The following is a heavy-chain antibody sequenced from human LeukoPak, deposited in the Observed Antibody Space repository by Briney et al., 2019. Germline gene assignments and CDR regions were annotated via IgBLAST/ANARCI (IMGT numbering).Heavy chain of an antibody. CDR2: IYYIGSP. CDR3: ASHERGGLSFDY. D-gene: IGHD1-1*01. Sequence: ASETLSLTCTVSGGSISSSSYYWGWIRQPPGKGLEWIGSIYYIGSPYYNPSLKSRVTISVDTSKNQFSLKLSSATAADTAVYYCASHERGGLSFDYWGQGTLVTVSS. V-gene: IGHV4-39*01. CDR1: GGSISSSSYY. J-gene: IGHJ4*02.